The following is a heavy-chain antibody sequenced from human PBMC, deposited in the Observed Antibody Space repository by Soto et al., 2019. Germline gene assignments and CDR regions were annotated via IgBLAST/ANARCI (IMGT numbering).Heavy chain of an antibody. Sequence: VQLLESGGGLVQPGGSLRLSCAASGFTFSSYAMHWVRQAPGQRLEWMGWINAGNGNTKYSQKFQGRVTITRDTSASTAYMELSSLRSEDTAVYYCARGFSQGSGRFDYWGQGTLVTVSS. V-gene: IGHV1-3*01. D-gene: IGHD6-19*01. CDR3: ARGFSQGSGRFDY. CDR1: GFTFSSYA. CDR2: INAGNGNT. J-gene: IGHJ4*02.